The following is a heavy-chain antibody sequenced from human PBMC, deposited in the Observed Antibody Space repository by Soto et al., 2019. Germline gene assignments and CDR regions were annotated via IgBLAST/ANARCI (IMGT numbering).Heavy chain of an antibody. CDR1: GFTFSTYA. D-gene: IGHD3-10*01. CDR3: AKDSTMVRGVILDVCDY. CDR2: ISDSGGST. Sequence: EVQLLESGGGLVQPGGSLRLSCAASGFTFSTYAMSWVRQAPGKGLEWVSTISDSGGSTYYADSVRGRFTISRDNSKNTLYLQLNSLRAEDTAVYYCAKDSTMVRGVILDVCDYWGQGTLVTVSS. V-gene: IGHV3-23*01. J-gene: IGHJ4*02.